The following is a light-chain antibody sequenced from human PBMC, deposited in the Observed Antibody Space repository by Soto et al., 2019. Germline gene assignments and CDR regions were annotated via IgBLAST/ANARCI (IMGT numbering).Light chain of an antibody. Sequence: QSALTQPASVSGSPGQSITISCTGTSSDVGGCNYVSWYQQHPGKAPKLMIYEVSNRPSGVSNRFSGSKTGNTASLTISGLQAEDEADYYCSSYTTISTLEVFGGGTKVTVL. J-gene: IGLJ3*02. CDR2: EVS. CDR3: SSYTTISTLEV. V-gene: IGLV2-14*01. CDR1: SSDVGGCNY.